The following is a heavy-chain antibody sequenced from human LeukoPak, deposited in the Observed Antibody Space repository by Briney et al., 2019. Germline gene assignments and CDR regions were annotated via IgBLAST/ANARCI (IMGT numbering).Heavy chain of an antibody. J-gene: IGHJ3*02. CDR2: INSDGSST. V-gene: IGHV3-74*01. CDR1: GFTFSTYW. CDR3: ARGAGFDVFDI. Sequence: GGSLRLSCVASGFTFSTYWMHWVRQAPGKGLVWVSRINSDGSSTSYADSVKGRFTISRDNATNTLDLQMNSLRAEDTAVYYCARGAGFDVFDIWGQGTMVTASS. D-gene: IGHD3-16*01.